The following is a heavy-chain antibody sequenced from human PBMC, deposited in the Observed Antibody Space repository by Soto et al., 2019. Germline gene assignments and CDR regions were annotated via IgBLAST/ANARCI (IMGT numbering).Heavy chain of an antibody. CDR1: GFTFDDYA. V-gene: IGHV3-9*01. D-gene: IGHD3-3*01. J-gene: IGHJ4*02. CDR3: AKGTEYGVVLMSTFDF. CDR2: ITWNSGGK. Sequence: EVQLVESGGGLVQPGRSLRLSCAASGFTFDDYAMNWVRQAPGRGLEWVSGITWNSGGKFYADSVKGRFTISRDNAKNSLYLQMTSLRAEDTALYFCAKGTEYGVVLMSTFDFLGQGTLVTVSS.